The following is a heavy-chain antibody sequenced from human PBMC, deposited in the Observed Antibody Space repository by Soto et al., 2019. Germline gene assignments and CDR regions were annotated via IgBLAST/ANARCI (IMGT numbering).Heavy chain of an antibody. Sequence: QVQLVESGGGVVQPGRSLRLSCAASGFSFRSYAMHWVRQAPGKGLEWVAVMSYDGSDKDYADSVKGRFTISRDNSKTTRYLQMSSLRAEDTAVYYCASARLDTPALEYWGQGTLVTVSS. CDR1: GFSFRSYA. J-gene: IGHJ4*02. CDR3: ASARLDTPALEY. V-gene: IGHV3-30-3*01. CDR2: MSYDGSDK. D-gene: IGHD2-2*01.